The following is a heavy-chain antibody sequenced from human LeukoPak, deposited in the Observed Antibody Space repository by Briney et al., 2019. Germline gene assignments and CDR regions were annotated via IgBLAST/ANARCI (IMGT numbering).Heavy chain of an antibody. CDR2: IWYDGSNK. Sequence: GGSLRLSCAASGFTFSSCGMHWVRQAPGKGLEWVAVIWYDGSNKYYADSVKGRFTISRDNSKNTLYLQMNSLRAEDTAVYYCARALHSKDIVVVVAATFDYWGQGTLVTVSS. V-gene: IGHV3-33*01. CDR1: GFTFSSCG. J-gene: IGHJ4*02. CDR3: ARALHSKDIVVVVAATFDY. D-gene: IGHD2-15*01.